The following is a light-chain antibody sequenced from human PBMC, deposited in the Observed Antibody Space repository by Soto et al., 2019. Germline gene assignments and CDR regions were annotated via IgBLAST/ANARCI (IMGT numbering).Light chain of an antibody. CDR3: QQTYSTPGWT. J-gene: IGKJ1*01. Sequence: DIQMTQSPSSLSASVGDRVTITCWASQTITSDLNWYQQRPGKAPKLLIYAASNLQSGVPSRFSGSGSGTDFTFIISSLQPEDSATYYCQQTYSTPGWTFGQGTKVDIK. CDR1: QTITSD. CDR2: AAS. V-gene: IGKV1-39*01.